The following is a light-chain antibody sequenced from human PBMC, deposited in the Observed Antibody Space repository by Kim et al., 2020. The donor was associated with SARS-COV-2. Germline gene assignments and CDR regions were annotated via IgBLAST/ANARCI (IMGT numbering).Light chain of an antibody. V-gene: IGKV1-27*01. Sequence: VGDRVTITCRASQGIGNYLAWYQQKPGKVPKLLIYAASTLQSGVPSRFSGSGSGTDFTLTISSLQPEDVATYYCQKYNSAPPLFTFGPGTKVDIK. CDR1: QGIGNY. CDR2: AAS. CDR3: QKYNSAPPLFT. J-gene: IGKJ3*01.